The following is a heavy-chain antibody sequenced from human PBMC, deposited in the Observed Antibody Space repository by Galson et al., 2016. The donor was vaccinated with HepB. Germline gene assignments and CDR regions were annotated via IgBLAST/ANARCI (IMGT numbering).Heavy chain of an antibody. CDR2: TGSGSGT. CDR3: AKDREGSAGWYLFDY. V-gene: IGHV3-23*01. J-gene: IGHJ4*02. Sequence: TGSGSGTYHADSVKGRFTISRDRSKNTVFLQMNSLRVEDTAVYYCAKDREGSAGWYLFDYWGQGTLVTVSS. D-gene: IGHD6-19*01.